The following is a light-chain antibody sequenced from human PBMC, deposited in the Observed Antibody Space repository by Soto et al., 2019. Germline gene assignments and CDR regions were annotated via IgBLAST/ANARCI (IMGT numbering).Light chain of an antibody. Sequence: NVLTQSPAILSSSPGARVTLSCRASQSVDHDYLAWYQQKTRQAPRLLIYGSSYRATVLPDRCSGSGSGTYFTLTISRLAPEDFAVYYCQHYGTSLATFGGGTKVEI. J-gene: IGKJ4*01. CDR3: QHYGTSLAT. CDR1: QSVDHDY. CDR2: GSS. V-gene: IGKV3-20*01.